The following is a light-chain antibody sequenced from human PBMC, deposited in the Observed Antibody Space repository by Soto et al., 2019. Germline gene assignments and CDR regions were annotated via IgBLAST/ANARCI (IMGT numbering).Light chain of an antibody. V-gene: IGKV1-5*03. CDR2: KAS. J-gene: IGKJ1*01. CDR1: QSISTW. Sequence: DIQMTQSPSTLSASVGDSVSITCRASQSISTWLAWYQQKPGKAPKLLIYKASSLESGVPSRFSGSGSGTEFTLTISNLQPDDFATYYCQQYNSFPWTFGQGTKVEIK. CDR3: QQYNSFPWT.